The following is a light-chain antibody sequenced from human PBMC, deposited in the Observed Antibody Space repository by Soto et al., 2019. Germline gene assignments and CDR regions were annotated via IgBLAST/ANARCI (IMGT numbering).Light chain of an antibody. V-gene: IGLV3-21*02. CDR1: NIGNKS. J-gene: IGLJ3*02. CDR2: DDS. CDR3: QLWDSSSDHPNWV. Sequence: SYELTQPPSVSVAPGQTARITCGGNNIGNKSVHWYQQKPGQAPVLVVYDDSDRPSGIPERFSGSNSGNTATLTISRVEAGDEADYYCQLWDSSSDHPNWVFGGGTKVTVL.